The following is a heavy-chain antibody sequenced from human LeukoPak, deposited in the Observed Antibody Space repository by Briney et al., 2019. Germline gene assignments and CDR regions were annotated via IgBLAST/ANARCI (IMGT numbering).Heavy chain of an antibody. CDR2: ISAYNGNT. Sequence: ASVKVSCKASGYTFTSYGISWVRQAPGQGLEWMGWISAYNGNTNYAQKLQGRVTMTTDTSTSTAYMELRSLRSDDTAVYYCARGVYVWGSYRYTFDYWGQGTLVTVSS. V-gene: IGHV1-18*01. D-gene: IGHD3-16*02. CDR3: ARGVYVWGSYRYTFDY. J-gene: IGHJ4*02. CDR1: GYTFTSYG.